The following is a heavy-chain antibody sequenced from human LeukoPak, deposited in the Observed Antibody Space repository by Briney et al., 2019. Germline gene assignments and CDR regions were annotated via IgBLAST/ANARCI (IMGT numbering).Heavy chain of an antibody. D-gene: IGHD3-22*01. CDR1: GYSISSSYY. J-gene: IGHJ4*02. Sequence: SETLSLTCTVSGYSISSSYYWGWIRQPPGKGLEWIGSIYYSGSTYYNPSLKSRVTISVDTSKNQFSLKLSSVTAADTAVYYCARLEWVMIVVVIYWGQGTLVTVSS. CDR2: IYYSGST. V-gene: IGHV4-38-2*02. CDR3: ARLEWVMIVVVIY.